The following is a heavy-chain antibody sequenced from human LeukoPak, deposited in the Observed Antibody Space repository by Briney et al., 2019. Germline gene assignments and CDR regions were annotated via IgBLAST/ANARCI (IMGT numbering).Heavy chain of an antibody. J-gene: IGHJ4*02. V-gene: IGHV4-39*07. Sequence: SETLSLTCTVSGGSVSSSTYYWGWIRQPPGMGLEWIGRIYTSGSTNYNPSLKSRVTISVDTSKNQFSLRLSSVTAADTAVYYCARDKGTGDNDYWGQGTLVTVSS. CDR1: GGSVSSSTYY. D-gene: IGHD7-27*01. CDR2: IYTSGST. CDR3: ARDKGTGDNDY.